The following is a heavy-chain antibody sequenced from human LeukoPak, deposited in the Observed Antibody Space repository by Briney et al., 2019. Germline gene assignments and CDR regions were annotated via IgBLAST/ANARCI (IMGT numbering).Heavy chain of an antibody. CDR3: ARTTGPRVRQPFDI. D-gene: IGHD3-10*01. J-gene: IGHJ3*02. CDR2: IYPGDSDT. V-gene: IGHV5-51*01. Sequence: GESLKISCKASGYSFATHWIGWVRQMPGKGLEWMGIIYPGDSDTRYSPSFQGQVTISADKSITTAYLQWSSLEASDTAMYYCARTTGPRVRQPFDIWGQGTMVTVSS. CDR1: GYSFATHW.